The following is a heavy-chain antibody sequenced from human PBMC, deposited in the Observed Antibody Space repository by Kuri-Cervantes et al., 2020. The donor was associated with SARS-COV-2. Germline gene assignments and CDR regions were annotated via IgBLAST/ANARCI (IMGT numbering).Heavy chain of an antibody. J-gene: IGHJ4*02. D-gene: IGHD1-7*01. Sequence: ASVKVSCKASGYTFTRYGISWVRQAPGQGLEWMGWISAYNGNTNYAQKFQGRVTMTTDTSTSTAYMELRSLRSDDAAVYYCAKVPGDGYNWNYSPLFDYWGQGTPVTVSS. CDR1: GYTFTRYG. V-gene: IGHV1-18*04. CDR2: ISAYNGNT. CDR3: AKVPGDGYNWNYSPLFDY.